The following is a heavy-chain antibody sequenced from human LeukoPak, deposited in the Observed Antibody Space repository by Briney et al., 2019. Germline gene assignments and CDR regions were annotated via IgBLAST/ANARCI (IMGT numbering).Heavy chain of an antibody. CDR3: ARDQGIFDY. CDR1: GFTLGGSA. Sequence: GGSLRLSCAASGFTLGGSAMSWVRQAPGKGLEWVSTIGGGGENTYYADSAKGRFTNSRDNSKNSLYLQMNSLRDEDSAVYYCARDQGIFDYWGQGTLVTVSS. V-gene: IGHV3-23*01. CDR2: IGGGGENT. J-gene: IGHJ4*02.